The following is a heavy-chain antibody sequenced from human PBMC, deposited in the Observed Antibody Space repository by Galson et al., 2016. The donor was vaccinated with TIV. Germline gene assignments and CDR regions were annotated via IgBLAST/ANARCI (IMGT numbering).Heavy chain of an antibody. J-gene: IGHJ6*02. CDR2: IKSKTDGGTT. CDR1: GFVFSDYA. D-gene: IGHD6-13*01. Sequence: SLRLSCAASGFVFSDYAIHWVRQAPGKGLEWVGRIKSKTDGGTTDYAAPVKGRFTISRDDSKNTLYLQMNSLKTEDTAVYYCTTARIAAAGWYYYGMDVWGQGTTVTVSS. CDR3: TTARIAAAGWYYYGMDV. V-gene: IGHV3-15*01.